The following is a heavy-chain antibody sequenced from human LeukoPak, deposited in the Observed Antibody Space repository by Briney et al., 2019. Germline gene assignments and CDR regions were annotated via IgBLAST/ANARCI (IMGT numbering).Heavy chain of an antibody. CDR3: ARHWPYSYGSYYFDY. CDR2: IYTSGST. CDR1: GGSISSYY. J-gene: IGHJ4*02. V-gene: IGHV4-4*09. Sequence: SETLSLTCTVSGGSISSYYWSWIRQPPGKGLEWIGYIYTSGSTNYNPSLKSRVTISVDTSKNQFSLKLSSVTAADTAVYYCARHWPYSYGSYYFDYWGQGTLVTVSS. D-gene: IGHD5-18*01.